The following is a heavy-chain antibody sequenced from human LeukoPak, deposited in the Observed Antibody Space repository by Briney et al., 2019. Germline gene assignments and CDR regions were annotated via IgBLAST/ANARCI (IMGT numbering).Heavy chain of an antibody. V-gene: IGHV4-4*02. Sequence: SGTLSLTCAVSGGSISSSNWWSWVRQPPGKGLEWIGEIYHSGSTNYNPSLKSRVTISIDTSKNQFSLKLNSVTAADTAVYYCARVRPSGIATRPGAFDIWGQGTMVTVSS. J-gene: IGHJ3*02. D-gene: IGHD6-6*01. CDR3: ARVRPSGIATRPGAFDI. CDR1: GGSISSSNW. CDR2: IYHSGST.